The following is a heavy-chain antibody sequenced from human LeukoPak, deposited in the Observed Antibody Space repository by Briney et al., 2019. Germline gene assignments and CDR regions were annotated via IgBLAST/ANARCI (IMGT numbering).Heavy chain of an antibody. CDR3: ARDLSKLAYYYYGMDV. V-gene: IGHV3-33*01. Sequence: GGSLRLSCAASGFAFSSHGMHWVRQAPGKGLEWVAVIWADGSITYYADSVQGRFTISRDNSKNTLYLQMNSLRAEDTAVYYCARDLSKLAYYYYGMDVWGQGTTVTVSS. J-gene: IGHJ6*02. CDR1: GFAFSSHG. CDR2: IWADGSIT. D-gene: IGHD1-26*01.